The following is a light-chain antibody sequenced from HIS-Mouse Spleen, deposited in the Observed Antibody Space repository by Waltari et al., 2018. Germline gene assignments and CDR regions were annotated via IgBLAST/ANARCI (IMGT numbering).Light chain of an antibody. CDR1: SSDVGGYNY. Sequence: QSALTQPRSVSGSPGPSPPISCTGTSSDVGGYNYVSWYQQHPGKAPKLMIYDVSKRPSGVPDRFSGSKSGNTASLTISGLQAEDEADYYCCSYAGSYTLVFGGGTKLTVL. CDR2: DVS. CDR3: CSYAGSYTLV. J-gene: IGLJ2*01. V-gene: IGLV2-11*01.